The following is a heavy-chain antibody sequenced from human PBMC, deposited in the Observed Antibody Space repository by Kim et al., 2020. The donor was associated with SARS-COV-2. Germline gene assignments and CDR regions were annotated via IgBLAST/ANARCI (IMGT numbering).Heavy chain of an antibody. V-gene: IGHV3-21*01. CDR1: GFIFSSYG. CDR3: ARDGYRQYDF. J-gene: IGHJ4*02. Sequence: GGSLRLSCSASGFIFSSYGMHWVRQAPGKGLEWVSSISSSGTYIYYADSLKGRFTISRDNAKNSVYLQMNSLRDEDTAVYYCARDGYRQYDFWGQGTLVTVSS. CDR2: ISSSGTYI. D-gene: IGHD3-3*01.